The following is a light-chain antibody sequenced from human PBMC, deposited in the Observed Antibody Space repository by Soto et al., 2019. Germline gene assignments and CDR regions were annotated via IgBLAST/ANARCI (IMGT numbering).Light chain of an antibody. CDR2: EVS. J-gene: IGLJ2*01. CDR3: TPYAGSNNHVV. Sequence: QSALTQPPSASGSPGQSVTISCTGTSSDVGGYNYVSWYQQHPGKAPKLMIYEVSKRPSGVPDRFSGSKSGNTASLTVSGLQAEDEADYYRTPYAGSNNHVVFGGGTKLPVL. CDR1: SSDVGGYNY. V-gene: IGLV2-8*01.